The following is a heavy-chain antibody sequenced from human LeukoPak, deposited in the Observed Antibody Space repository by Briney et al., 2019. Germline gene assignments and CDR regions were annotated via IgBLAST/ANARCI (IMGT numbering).Heavy chain of an antibody. D-gene: IGHD5-18*01. V-gene: IGHV1-2*02. CDR3: ARDYRRGYSYGSSHFDY. J-gene: IGHJ4*02. Sequence: GASVKVSCKASGYTFTGYYMHWVRQAPGQGLEWMGWINPNSGGTNYAQKFQGRVTMTRDTSISTAYMELSRLRFDDTAVYYCARDYRRGYSYGSSHFDYWGQGTLVTVSS. CDR1: GYTFTGYY. CDR2: INPNSGGT.